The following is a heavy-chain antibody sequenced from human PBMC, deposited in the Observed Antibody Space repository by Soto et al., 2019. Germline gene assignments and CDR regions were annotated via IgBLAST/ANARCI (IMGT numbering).Heavy chain of an antibody. CDR3: ARVNGSLPHDAFEI. J-gene: IGHJ3*02. CDR2: ISAYNGNT. Sequence: ASVKVSCKASGYTFTSYGISWVRQAPGQGLEWMGWISAYNGNTNYAQKLQGRVTMTTDKSTSTAYMELSSLRSEDTAVYYCARVNGSLPHDAFEIWGQGTMVTVSS. CDR1: GYTFTSYG. V-gene: IGHV1-18*01. D-gene: IGHD3-10*01.